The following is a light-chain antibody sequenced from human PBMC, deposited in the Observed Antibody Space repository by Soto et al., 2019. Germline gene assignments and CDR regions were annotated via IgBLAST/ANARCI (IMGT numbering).Light chain of an antibody. Sequence: DIVMTQSPLSLPVTPGEPASISCRSSQSLLHSDGYNYLDWYLQKPGQSPQILIYFGSNRASGVPDRFSVSGSGTDFTLKISRVEAEDVGIYYCMQALQTPITFXQGTRLEIK. J-gene: IGKJ5*01. CDR1: QSLLHSDGYNY. CDR3: MQALQTPIT. V-gene: IGKV2-28*01. CDR2: FGS.